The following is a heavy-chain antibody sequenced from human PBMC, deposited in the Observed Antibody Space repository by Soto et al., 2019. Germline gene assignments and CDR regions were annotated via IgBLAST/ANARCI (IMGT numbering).Heavy chain of an antibody. CDR3: ARREHIAAAAPTLTCYFDL. J-gene: IGHJ2*01. D-gene: IGHD6-13*01. CDR2: IIPIFGTA. V-gene: IGHV1-69*01. Sequence: QVQLVQSGTEVKKPGSSVKVSCKASGGTFSSYAISWVRQAPGQGLEWMGGIIPIFGTANYAQKFQGRVTITADESARTAYMELISLRSEDTVVYYCARREHIAAAAPTLTCYFDLWGRGTLVTVS. CDR1: GGTFSSYA.